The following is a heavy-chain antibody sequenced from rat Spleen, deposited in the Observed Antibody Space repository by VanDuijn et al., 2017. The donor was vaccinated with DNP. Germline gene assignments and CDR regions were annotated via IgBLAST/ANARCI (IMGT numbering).Heavy chain of an antibody. CDR2: ISYDGTRT. D-gene: IGHD1-2*01. J-gene: IGHJ4*01. CDR1: GFTFSNYY. CDR3: TRHPADYYSSYGAMDA. V-gene: IGHV5-7*01. Sequence: EVRLVESGGGLVQPGRSLKLSCAASGFTFSNYYMAWVRQAPKKGLEWVATISYDGTRTYYRASVKGRFTISRDYAKPTLYLQMDRLRFEDTGTYYCTRHPADYYSSYGAMDAWGQGTSVTVSS.